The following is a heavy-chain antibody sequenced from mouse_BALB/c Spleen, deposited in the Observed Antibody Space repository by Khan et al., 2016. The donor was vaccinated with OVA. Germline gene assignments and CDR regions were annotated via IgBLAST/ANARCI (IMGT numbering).Heavy chain of an antibody. Sequence: QVQLKESGAELVKTGASVKLSCKASGYTFSSYYLYWVKQRPGQGLEWIGEINPNNGDSNFNEKFKSKATLTVDRLSYTAYMQLSSLTSEDSAVYYCTRSGYGSFAYWGQGTLVTVSA. CDR1: GYTFSSYY. CDR2: INPNNGDS. D-gene: IGHD2-2*01. CDR3: TRSGYGSFAY. V-gene: IGHV1S81*02. J-gene: IGHJ3*01.